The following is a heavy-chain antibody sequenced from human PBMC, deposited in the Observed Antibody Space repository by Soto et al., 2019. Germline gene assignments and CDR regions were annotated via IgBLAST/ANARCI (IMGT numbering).Heavy chain of an antibody. CDR3: AKDTRYADYVRWFDA. J-gene: IGHJ5*02. CDR1: GFPLSSNA. CDR2: TSSNGGRT. V-gene: IGHV3-64*04. D-gene: IGHD4-17*01. Sequence: PGGPLRPPSLATGFPLSSNAMPWVRHAPGKGLEYVSDTSSNGGRTFYADSVKGRFTISRDNSRSTLYLQMNSLGAEDTSVYYCAKDTRYADYVRWFDAWGQGTLVTVSS.